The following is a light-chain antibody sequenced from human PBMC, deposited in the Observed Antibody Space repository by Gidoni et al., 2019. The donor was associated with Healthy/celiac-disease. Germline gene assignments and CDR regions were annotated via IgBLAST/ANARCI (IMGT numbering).Light chain of an antibody. J-gene: IGKJ1*01. CDR2: DAS. Sequence: EIVLTQSPATLSLSPGARATLSCRASQSVSSYLAWYQQKPGQAPSLLIYDASNRATGIPARFSGSGSGTDFTLTISSLEPEDFAVYYCQQRSNWPPWTFXQXTKVEIK. CDR3: QQRSNWPPWT. V-gene: IGKV3-11*01. CDR1: QSVSSY.